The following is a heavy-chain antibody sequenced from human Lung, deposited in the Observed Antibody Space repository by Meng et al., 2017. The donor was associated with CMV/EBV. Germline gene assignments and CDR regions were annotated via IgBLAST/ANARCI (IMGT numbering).Heavy chain of an antibody. CDR3: ARVGHCSSTSCYRANWFDP. V-gene: IGHV1-18*01. CDR1: FPSYG. Sequence: FPSYGSSWVRQAPGQGLEWMGWISAYNGNTNYAQKLQGRVTMTTDTSTSTAYMELRSLRSDDTAVYYCARVGHCSSTSCYRANWFDPWGQGTLVTVSS. J-gene: IGHJ5*02. CDR2: ISAYNGNT. D-gene: IGHD2-2*01.